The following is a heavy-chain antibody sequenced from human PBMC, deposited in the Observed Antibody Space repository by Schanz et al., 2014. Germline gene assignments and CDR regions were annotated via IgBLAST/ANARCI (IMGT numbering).Heavy chain of an antibody. D-gene: IGHD1-1*01. CDR1: GYTFINSA. V-gene: IGHV1-18*01. CDR3: ARDGIAATTDFEY. Sequence: QVQLVQSGAEVKKPGASVKVSCKASGYTFINSAINWVRQAAGQGLEWMGWISANNGNTNKAQKLQGRVTMTTDTSTSTAYMELRSLRSDDTAVYYCARDGIAATTDFEYWGQGVLVTVSS. CDR2: ISANNGNT. J-gene: IGHJ4*02.